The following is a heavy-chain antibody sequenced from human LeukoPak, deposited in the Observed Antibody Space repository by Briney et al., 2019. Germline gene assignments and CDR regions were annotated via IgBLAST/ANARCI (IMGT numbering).Heavy chain of an antibody. V-gene: IGHV4-39*01. J-gene: IGHJ4*02. CDR3: ARHVYIAAAIKTFDY. CDR2: IYYSGST. CDR1: GGSISSSSYY. D-gene: IGHD6-13*01. Sequence: PSETLSPTCTVSGGSISSSSYYSGWIRQPPGKGLEWIGSIYYSGSTYYNPSLKSRVTISVDTSKNQFSLKLSSVTTADTAVYYCARHVYIAAAIKTFDYWGQGTLVTVSS.